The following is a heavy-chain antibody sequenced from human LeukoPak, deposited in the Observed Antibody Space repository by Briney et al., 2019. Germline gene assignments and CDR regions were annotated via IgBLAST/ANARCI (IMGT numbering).Heavy chain of an antibody. J-gene: IGHJ4*02. CDR2: ISSSGSTI. CDR1: GFTFSDYY. D-gene: IGHD3-10*01. CDR3: AKGLGYYYGSGSLFIDY. Sequence: PGGSLRLSCAASGFTFSDYYMCWIRQAPGKGLEWVSYISSSGSTIYYADSVKGRFTISRDNAKNSLYLQMNSLRADDMALYYCAKGLGYYYGSGSLFIDYWGQGTLVTVSS. V-gene: IGHV3-11*01.